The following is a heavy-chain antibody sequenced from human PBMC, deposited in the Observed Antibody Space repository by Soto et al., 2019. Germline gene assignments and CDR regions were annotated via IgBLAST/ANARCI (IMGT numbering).Heavy chain of an antibody. CDR1: GFTFSSYA. V-gene: IGHV3-23*01. D-gene: IGHD2-2*01. CDR2: ISGSSGTT. CDR3: AKDRGRVVVVPAAAFDS. J-gene: IGHJ4*02. Sequence: EVQLLESGGGLVQPGGSLRLSCAASGFTFSSYAMNWVRQAPGKGLEWVSGISGSSGTTYYAESVKGRFTISRDNSKYKLYLQMNSLRAEDTAVYYCAKDRGRVVVVPAAAFDSWGQGTLVTVSS.